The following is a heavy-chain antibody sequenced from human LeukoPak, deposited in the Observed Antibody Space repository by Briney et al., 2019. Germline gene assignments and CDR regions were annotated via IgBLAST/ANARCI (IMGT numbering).Heavy chain of an antibody. D-gene: IGHD5-18*01. CDR2: INPSATT. CDR3: VRGLPATLDY. CDR1: GYIFTNYY. J-gene: IGHJ4*02. V-gene: IGHV1-46*03. Sequence: ASVKVSCKASGYIFTNYYMYWVRQAPGQGLEWMGLINPSATTSYAHKFQGRVTMTRDTSTSTVYMELSSLRSEGTAVYYCVRGLPATLDYWGQGTLVTVSS.